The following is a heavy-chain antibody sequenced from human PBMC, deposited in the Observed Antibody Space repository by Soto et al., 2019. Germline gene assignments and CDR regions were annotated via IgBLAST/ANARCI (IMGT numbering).Heavy chain of an antibody. CDR3: ARETFSYCGGDCYSGRYYYYYGMDV. V-gene: IGHV1-69*13. D-gene: IGHD2-21*02. J-gene: IGHJ6*02. CDR2: IIPISGTA. CDR1: GGTFSSYV. Sequence: SVKVSCKASGGTFSSYVISWVRQAPGQGLEWMGGIIPISGTANYAQKFQGRVTIIADESTSTAYMELSSLRSEDTAVYYCARETFSYCGGDCYSGRYYYYYGMDVWGQGTTVTVSS.